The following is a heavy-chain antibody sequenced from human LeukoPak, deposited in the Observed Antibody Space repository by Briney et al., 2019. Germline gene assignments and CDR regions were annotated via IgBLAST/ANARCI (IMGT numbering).Heavy chain of an antibody. CDR3: ARDLFVDYGDYVAFDY. Sequence: ASVKVSCKASGYTFTGHYVHWLRQAPGQGLEWMGWINPNSGGTNCAQKFQGRVTMTRDTSISTAYMELSRLRSDDTAVYYCARDLFVDYGDYVAFDYWGQGTLVTVSS. D-gene: IGHD4-17*01. CDR2: INPNSGGT. J-gene: IGHJ4*02. CDR1: GYTFTGHY. V-gene: IGHV1-2*02.